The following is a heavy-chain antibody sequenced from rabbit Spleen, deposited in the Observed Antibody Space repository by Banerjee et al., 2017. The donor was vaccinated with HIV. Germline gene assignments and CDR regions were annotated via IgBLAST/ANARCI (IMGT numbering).Heavy chain of an antibody. V-gene: IGHV1S7*01. Sequence: QLEESGGGLVRPGGFLKLSCKASGFDFSRYYMSWVRQAPGKGLEWIGYIDPVFGGTYYASWVNGRFTISSHNAQNTLCLQLNSLTAADTATYFCARGYASSSGLPTYYFNLWGQGTLVTVS. D-gene: IGHD1-1*01. CDR3: ARGYASSSGLPTYYFNL. J-gene: IGHJ4*01. CDR2: IDPVFGGT. CDR1: GFDFSRYY.